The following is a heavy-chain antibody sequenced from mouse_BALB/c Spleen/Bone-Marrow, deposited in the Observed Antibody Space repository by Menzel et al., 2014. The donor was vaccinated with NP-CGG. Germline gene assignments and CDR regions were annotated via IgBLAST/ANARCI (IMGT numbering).Heavy chain of an antibody. V-gene: IGHV1S29*02. CDR2: IYPYNGGT. CDR3: ARSDYYGSSYKAWFTY. CDR1: GYSFTAYT. J-gene: IGHJ3*01. D-gene: IGHD1-1*01. Sequence: DVKLQESGPELVKPGTSMKISCKASGYSFTAYTMNWVKQSHGKNLEWIGLIYPYNGGTTYNQKFKNKASFTIDKASSTAYMELLSLTSEDSVVYYCARSDYYGSSYKAWFTYWGQGTLVPVSA.